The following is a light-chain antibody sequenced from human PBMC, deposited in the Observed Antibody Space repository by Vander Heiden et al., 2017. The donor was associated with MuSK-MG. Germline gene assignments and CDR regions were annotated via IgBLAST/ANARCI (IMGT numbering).Light chain of an antibody. V-gene: IGLV2-14*01. CDR3: NSYTSSSTHV. CDR2: EVN. Sequence: QSALTQPASVSGSPGQSITISCTGTSSDVGGYNFVSWYQQHPGKAPKLRIYEVNNRPSGVSNRFSGSKSGNTASLTISGLQAEDEADYYCNSYTSSSTHVFGTGTKV. CDR1: SSDVGGYNF. J-gene: IGLJ1*01.